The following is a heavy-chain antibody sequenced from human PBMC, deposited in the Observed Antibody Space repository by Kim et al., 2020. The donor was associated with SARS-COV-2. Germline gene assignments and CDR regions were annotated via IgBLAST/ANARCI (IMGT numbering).Heavy chain of an antibody. CDR2: INPIFGTA. D-gene: IGHD3-3*01. CDR1: GGTFSSYA. Sequence: SVKVSCKASGGTFSSYAISWVRQAPGQGLEWMGGINPIFGTANYAQKFQGRVTITADESTSTSYMELSSLRSEDTAVYYCAVEWSSGLGRWFDPGGQGTLVTV. J-gene: IGHJ5*02. CDR3: AVEWSSGLGRWFDP. V-gene: IGHV1-69*13.